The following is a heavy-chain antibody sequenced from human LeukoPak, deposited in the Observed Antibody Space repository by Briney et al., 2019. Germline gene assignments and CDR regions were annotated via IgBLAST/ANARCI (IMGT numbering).Heavy chain of an antibody. CDR3: AKELIIQPTGTVAFDV. D-gene: IGHD1-1*01. CDR1: GFTFSSYG. CDR2: VSGSGANT. Sequence: GGSLRLSCAASGFTFSSYGMHWVRQAPGKGLEWVSAVSGSGANTYYAGSVKGRFTISRDNSKNTLYLQMNSLRAEDTAVYFCAKELIIQPTGTVAFDVWGQGTMVTVSS. J-gene: IGHJ3*01. V-gene: IGHV3-23*01.